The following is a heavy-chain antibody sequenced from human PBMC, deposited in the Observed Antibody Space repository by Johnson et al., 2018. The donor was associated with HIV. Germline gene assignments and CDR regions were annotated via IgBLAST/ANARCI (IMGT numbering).Heavy chain of an antibody. D-gene: IGHD3-22*01. CDR1: GFTFDDYA. Sequence: EVQLVESGGGVVQPGRSLRLSCAASGFTFDDYAMHWVRQAPGKGLEWVSGISWNSGSIGYADSVKGRFTISRDNAKNSLYLQMNSLRAEDTAVYYCARDAMYYYDRKSRGAFDIWGQGTMVTVSS. CDR3: ARDAMYYYDRKSRGAFDI. CDR2: ISWNSGSI. V-gene: IGHV3-9*01. J-gene: IGHJ3*02.